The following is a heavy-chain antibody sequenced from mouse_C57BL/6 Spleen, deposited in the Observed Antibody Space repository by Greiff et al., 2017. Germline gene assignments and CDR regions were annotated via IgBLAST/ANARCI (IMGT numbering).Heavy chain of an antibody. CDR3: ARSLGRRYFDV. CDR1: GYTFTDYY. CDR2: INPNNGGT. J-gene: IGHJ1*03. Sequence: EVQLQQSGPELVKPGASVKISCKASGYTFTDYYMNWVKQSHGKSLEWIGDINPNNGGTSYNQKFKGKATLTVDKSSSTAYMELRSLTSEDSAVYYCARSLGRRYFDVWGTGTTVTVSS. V-gene: IGHV1-26*01. D-gene: IGHD4-1*01.